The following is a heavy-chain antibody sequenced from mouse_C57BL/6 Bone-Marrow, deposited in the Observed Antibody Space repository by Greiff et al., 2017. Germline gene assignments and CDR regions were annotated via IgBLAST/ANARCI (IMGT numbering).Heavy chain of an antibody. V-gene: IGHV1-7*01. CDR2: INPSSGYT. CDR1: GYTFTSYW. D-gene: IGHD1-1*01. J-gene: IGHJ4*01. CDR3: ASGSGSSCYAMDY. Sequence: VQLKESGAELVKPGASVKLSCKASGYTFTSYWMHWVKQRPGQGLEWMGYINPSSGYTKYNHKFKDKATLTADKSTNTAYMQLSSLTSEDSAVYYYASGSGSSCYAMDYWGKGTSVTVSS.